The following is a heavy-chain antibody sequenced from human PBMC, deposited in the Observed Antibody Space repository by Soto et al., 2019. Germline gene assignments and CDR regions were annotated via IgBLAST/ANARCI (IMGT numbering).Heavy chain of an antibody. CDR2: IYYSGST. CDR1: GGSVSSGTYY. Sequence: SETLSLTCTVSGGSVSSGTYYWSWIRQPPGKGLEWIGYIYYSGSTNYNPSLKSRVTISVDTSKNQFSLKLSSVTAADTAVYYCARGLSYYDSSGYSMGLDYWGQGTQVTVSS. V-gene: IGHV4-61*01. D-gene: IGHD3-22*01. J-gene: IGHJ4*02. CDR3: ARGLSYYDSSGYSMGLDY.